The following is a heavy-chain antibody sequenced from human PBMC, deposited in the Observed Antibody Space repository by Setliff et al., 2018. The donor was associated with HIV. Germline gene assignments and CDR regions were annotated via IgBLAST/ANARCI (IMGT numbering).Heavy chain of an antibody. CDR3: ARARRDSYDRGRRNHYYIDV. CDR2: MNPNSGNT. V-gene: IGHV1-8*02. J-gene: IGHJ6*03. Sequence: GSVKVSCKASGYTFGSYDINWVRQATGQGLEWMGWMNPNSGNTGCAQKFQGRVTMTRDTSISTAYMELNNLKFEDTAVYYCARARRDSYDRGRRNHYYIDVWGKGTTVTVSS. D-gene: IGHD3-22*01. CDR1: GYTFGSYD.